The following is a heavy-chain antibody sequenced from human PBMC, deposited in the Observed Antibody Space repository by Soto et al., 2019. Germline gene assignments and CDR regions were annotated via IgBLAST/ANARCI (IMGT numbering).Heavy chain of an antibody. CDR3: ARHRRYYYDSSGYLDY. CDR2: IDPSDSYT. CDR1: GYSFTSYW. V-gene: IGHV5-10-1*01. J-gene: IGHJ4*02. D-gene: IGHD3-22*01. Sequence: PVESLKISCKGSGYSFTSYWISWVRQMPGKGLEWMGRIDPSDSYTNYSPSFQGHVTISADKSISTAYLQWSSLKASDTAMYYCARHRRYYYDSSGYLDYWGQGTLVTVSS.